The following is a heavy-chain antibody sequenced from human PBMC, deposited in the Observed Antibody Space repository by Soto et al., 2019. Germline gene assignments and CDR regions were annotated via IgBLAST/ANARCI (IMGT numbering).Heavy chain of an antibody. D-gene: IGHD2-8*01. Sequence: QPGGSLRLSCAASGFTFSSYEMNWVRQAPGKGLEWVSYISSSGSTIYYADSVKGRFTISRDNAKNSLYLQMNSLRAEDTAVYYCARGGDDIVLMVYALDYWGQGTLVTVSS. J-gene: IGHJ4*02. V-gene: IGHV3-48*03. CDR2: ISSSGSTI. CDR3: ARGGDDIVLMVYALDY. CDR1: GFTFSSYE.